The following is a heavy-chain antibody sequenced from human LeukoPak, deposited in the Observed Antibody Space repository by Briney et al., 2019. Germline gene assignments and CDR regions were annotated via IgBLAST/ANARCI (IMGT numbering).Heavy chain of an antibody. V-gene: IGHV1-18*01. CDR3: ARDRALYCSGTSCFKYYFDY. J-gene: IGHJ4*02. Sequence: ASVKVSCKASGYTFTSYGISWVRQAPGQGLEWMGWISAYNGNTNYAQKLQGRVTMTTDTSTSTAYMELRSLRSDDTAVYYCARDRALYCSGTSCFKYYFDYWGQGTLVTVSS. D-gene: IGHD2-2*01. CDR1: GYTFTSYG. CDR2: ISAYNGNT.